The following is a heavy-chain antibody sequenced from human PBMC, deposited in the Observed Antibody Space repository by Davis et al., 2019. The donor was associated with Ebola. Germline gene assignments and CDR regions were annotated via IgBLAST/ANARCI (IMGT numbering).Heavy chain of an antibody. V-gene: IGHV3-73*01. CDR2: IRNKANSYAT. D-gene: IGHD3-10*01. CDR1: GFTFSGSA. Sequence: GESLKISCAASGFTFSGSAMHWVRQASGKGLEWVGRIRNKANSYATAYAASVKGRFTISRDDSKNTAYLQMNSLKTEDTAVYYCTGDDYWGQGTLVTVSS. J-gene: IGHJ4*02. CDR3: TGDDY.